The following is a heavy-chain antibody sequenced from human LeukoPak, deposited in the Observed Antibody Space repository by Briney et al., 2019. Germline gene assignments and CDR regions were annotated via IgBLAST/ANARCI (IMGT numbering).Heavy chain of an antibody. Sequence: PGGSLRLSCVGSGFTFNGYAMSWVRQRPGKGPEWVSMISSSGDATDYAESVKDRFSISRDNAKTTLYLQINDPRGDDTAIYYCAKDPRAMGRYFFDDWGQGSLVIVPS. J-gene: IGHJ4*01. CDR1: GFTFNGYA. D-gene: IGHD3-16*01. CDR2: ISSSGDAT. V-gene: IGHV3-23*01. CDR3: AKDPRAMGRYFFDD.